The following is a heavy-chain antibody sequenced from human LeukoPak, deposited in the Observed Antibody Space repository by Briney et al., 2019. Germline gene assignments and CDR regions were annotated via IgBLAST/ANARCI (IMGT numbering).Heavy chain of an antibody. CDR2: VFTSGGT. V-gene: IGHV4-4*07. CDR3: ARDDVDTPTFDY. J-gene: IGHJ4*02. D-gene: IGHD5-18*01. CDR1: GASINGYY. Sequence: SETLSLTCTVSGASINGYYWSWIRQPAGKGLEWIGRVFTSGGTSYKPSLKGRVTMSIESSTNQFSLQLDSVTAADPAVYYCARDDVDTPTFDYWGQGILVAVSS.